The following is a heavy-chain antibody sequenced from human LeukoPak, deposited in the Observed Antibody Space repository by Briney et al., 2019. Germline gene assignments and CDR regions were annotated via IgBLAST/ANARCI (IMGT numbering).Heavy chain of an antibody. Sequence: GGSLRLSCAASGFTFDDYTMHWVRQAPGKGLEWVSLISWNGGSTYYADSVKGRFTISRDNSKNSLYLQMNNLRSEDTALYYCAKVYSYGSRGYFDLWGQGTLVTVSP. J-gene: IGHJ5*02. CDR1: GFTFDDYT. CDR2: ISWNGGST. V-gene: IGHV3-43*01. D-gene: IGHD5-18*01. CDR3: AKVYSYGSRGYFDL.